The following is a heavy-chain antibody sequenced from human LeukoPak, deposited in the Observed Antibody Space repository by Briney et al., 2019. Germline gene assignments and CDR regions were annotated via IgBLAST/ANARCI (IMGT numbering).Heavy chain of an antibody. Sequence: GGSLRLSCTASGFTFSDYWMTWVRQAPGKGPKWVANIKQDGSQRYYVDSVRGRFTISRDNAKNSLFLQMNGLRAEDTAVYYCARRGGSSSRRSPIDYWGQGTLVTVSS. V-gene: IGHV3-7*01. CDR3: ARRGGSSSRRSPIDY. CDR1: GFTFSDYW. D-gene: IGHD6-6*01. CDR2: IKQDGSQR. J-gene: IGHJ4*02.